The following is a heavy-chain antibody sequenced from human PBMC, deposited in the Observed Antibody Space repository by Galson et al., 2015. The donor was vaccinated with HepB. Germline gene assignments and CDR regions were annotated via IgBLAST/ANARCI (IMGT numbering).Heavy chain of an antibody. Sequence: SVKVSCKASGGTFSSYAISWVRQAPGQGLEWMGGIIPIFGTANYAQKFQGRVTITADESTSTAYMELSSLRSEDTAVYYCASLEATYPGFAFDIWGQGTMVTVSS. CDR1: GGTFSSYA. V-gene: IGHV1-69*13. CDR3: ASLEATYPGFAFDI. CDR2: IIPIFGTA. D-gene: IGHD2-21*01. J-gene: IGHJ3*02.